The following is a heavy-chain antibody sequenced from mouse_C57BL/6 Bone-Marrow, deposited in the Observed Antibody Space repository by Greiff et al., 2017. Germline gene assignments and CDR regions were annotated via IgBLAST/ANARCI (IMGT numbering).Heavy chain of an antibody. J-gene: IGHJ4*01. CDR1: GFTFSDYG. D-gene: IGHD4-1*01. CDR3: AKHWEGYAMDY. Sequence: EVHLVESGGGLVKPGGSLNLSCAASGFTFSDYGMHWVRQAPEKGLEWVAYISSGSSTIYYADTVKGRFTISRDNAKNTLFLQMTSLRSEDTAMYYCAKHWEGYAMDYWGQGTSVTVSS. CDR2: ISSGSSTI. V-gene: IGHV5-17*01.